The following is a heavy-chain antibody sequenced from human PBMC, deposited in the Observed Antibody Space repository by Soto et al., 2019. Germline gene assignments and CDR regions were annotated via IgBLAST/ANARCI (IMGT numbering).Heavy chain of an antibody. CDR2: ISYDGSNK. V-gene: IGHV3-30*18. Sequence: GGSLRLSCAASGFTFSSYGMHWVRQAPGKWLEWAAVISYDGSNKYYADSVKGRFTISRDNSKNTLYLQMNSLRAEDTAVYYCAKGGYCNGGSCYAADDAFDIWGQGTMVTVSS. CDR3: AKGGYCNGGSCYAADDAFDI. J-gene: IGHJ3*02. CDR1: GFTFSSYG. D-gene: IGHD2-15*01.